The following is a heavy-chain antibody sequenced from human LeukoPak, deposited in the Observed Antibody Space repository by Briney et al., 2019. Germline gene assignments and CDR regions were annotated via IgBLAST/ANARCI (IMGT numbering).Heavy chain of an antibody. CDR3: ATGSNSGSYFFRAFDI. Sequence: APVKVSCKVSGYTLTELSMHWVRQAPGKGLEWMGGFDPEDGETIYAQKFQGRVTMTEDTSTDTAYMELSSLRSEDTAVYYCATGSNSGSYFFRAFDIWGQGTMVTVSS. D-gene: IGHD1-26*01. CDR2: FDPEDGET. CDR1: GYTLTELS. J-gene: IGHJ3*02. V-gene: IGHV1-24*01.